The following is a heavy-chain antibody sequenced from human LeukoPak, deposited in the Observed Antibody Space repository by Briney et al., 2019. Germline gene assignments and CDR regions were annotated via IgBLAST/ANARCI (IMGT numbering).Heavy chain of an antibody. D-gene: IGHD5-12*01. V-gene: IGHV3-9*01. J-gene: IGHJ4*02. Sequence: GRSLRLSCAVSGFTFDDYAMHWVRQVPGKGLEWVSGINWNSDSIGYADSVKGRFTTSRDNDKNSLYLQMNSMRAEDTAFYYCAINGEGYGGYGNFDYWGQGTLVTVSS. CDR3: AINGEGYGGYGNFDY. CDR2: INWNSDSI. CDR1: GFTFDDYA.